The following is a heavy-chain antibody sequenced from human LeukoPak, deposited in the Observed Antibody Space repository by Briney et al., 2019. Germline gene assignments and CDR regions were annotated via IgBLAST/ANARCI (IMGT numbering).Heavy chain of an antibody. D-gene: IGHD2-15*01. CDR1: GYSFTSYW. Sequence: GESLQISCKGSGYSFTSYWIGWVRQMPGKGLEWMGIIYPGDSDTRYSPSFQGQVTISADKSISTAYLQWSSLKASDTAMYYCARLIRYCSGGSCLNWFDPWGQGTLVTVSS. CDR3: ARLIRYCSGGSCLNWFDP. CDR2: IYPGDSDT. V-gene: IGHV5-51*01. J-gene: IGHJ5*02.